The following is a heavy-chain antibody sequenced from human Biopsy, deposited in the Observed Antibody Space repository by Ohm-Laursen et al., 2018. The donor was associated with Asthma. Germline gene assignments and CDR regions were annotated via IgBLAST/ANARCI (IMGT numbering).Heavy chain of an antibody. J-gene: IGHJ2*01. CDR1: GGSISSSSYY. D-gene: IGHD6-6*01. V-gene: IGHV4-39*02. CDR2: IYYSGRT. CDR3: ARAVSSSPYWYFDL. Sequence: SETLSLTCTVSGGSISSSSYYWGWIRQSPGKGLEWIGSIYYSGRTYYNPSLESRVTISADTSKNHFSLKVTSVTAADTAVYYCARAVSSSPYWYFDLWGRGDLVTVSS.